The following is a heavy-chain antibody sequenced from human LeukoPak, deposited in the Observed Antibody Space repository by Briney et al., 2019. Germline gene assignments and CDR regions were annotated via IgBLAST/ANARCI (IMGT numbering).Heavy chain of an antibody. Sequence: SETLSLTCTVSGGSISSSSDYWGWIRQPPGKGLEWIGSIYYSGSTYYNPSLKSRVTISVDTSKNQFSLKLSSVTAADTAVYYCARDKDYFDYWGQGTLVTVSS. V-gene: IGHV4-39*07. CDR1: GGSISSSSDY. J-gene: IGHJ4*02. CDR3: ARDKDYFDY. CDR2: IYYSGST.